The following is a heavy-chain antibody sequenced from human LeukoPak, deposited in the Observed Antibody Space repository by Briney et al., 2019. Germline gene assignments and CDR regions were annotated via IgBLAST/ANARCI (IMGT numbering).Heavy chain of an antibody. CDR2: INHSGST. CDR3: ARGQTYVRYNWNLRAPYFDY. CDR1: GGSFSGYY. Sequence: SETLSLTCAVYGGSFSGYYWSWIRQPPGRGLEWIGEINHSGSTNYNPSLKSRVTISVDTSKNQFSLKLSSVTAADTAVYYCARGQTYVRYNWNLRAPYFDYWGQGTLVTVSS. V-gene: IGHV4-34*01. J-gene: IGHJ4*02. D-gene: IGHD1-7*01.